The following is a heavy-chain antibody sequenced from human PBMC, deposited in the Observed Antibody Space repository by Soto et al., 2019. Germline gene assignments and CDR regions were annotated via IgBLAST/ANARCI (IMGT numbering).Heavy chain of an antibody. CDR3: ARLADTAMVLDY. CDR2: IIPIFGTA. J-gene: IGHJ4*02. V-gene: IGHV1-69*13. Sequence: AVKVSCKASGGTFSSYAISWVRQAPGQGLEWMGGIIPIFGTANYVQKFQGRVTITADESTSTAYMELSSLRSEDTAVYYCARLADTAMVLDYWGQGTLVTVSS. D-gene: IGHD5-18*01. CDR1: GGTFSSYA.